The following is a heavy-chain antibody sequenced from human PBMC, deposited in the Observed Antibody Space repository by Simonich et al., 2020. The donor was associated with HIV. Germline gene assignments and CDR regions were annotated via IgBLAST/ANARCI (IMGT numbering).Heavy chain of an antibody. CDR3: ARHWGYDFWSGYYFDY. J-gene: IGHJ4*02. Sequence: QVQLQQWGAGLLKPSETLSLTCAIYGGSFSGNYWSWIRQPPGKGLEWIGEINHSGRTNYNPSLKSRVTISVDTSKNQFSLKLSSVTAADTAVYYCARHWGYDFWSGYYFDYWGQGTLVTVSS. CDR2: INHSGRT. V-gene: IGHV4-34*01. CDR1: GGSFSGNY. D-gene: IGHD3-3*01.